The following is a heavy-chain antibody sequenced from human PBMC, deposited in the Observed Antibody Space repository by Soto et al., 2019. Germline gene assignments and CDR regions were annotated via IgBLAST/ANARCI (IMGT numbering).Heavy chain of an antibody. CDR1: GFTFSSYG. V-gene: IGHV3-30*03. D-gene: IGHD5-18*01. J-gene: IGHJ4*02. Sequence: GGSLRLSCAASGFTFSSYGMHWVRQAPGKGLEWVAVISYDGSNKYYADSVKGRFTISRDNARDSLHLQMNSLRAGDTGVYFCARDQSQGQLLLPYFDYWGQGTQVTVSS. CDR2: ISYDGSNK. CDR3: ARDQSQGQLLLPYFDY.